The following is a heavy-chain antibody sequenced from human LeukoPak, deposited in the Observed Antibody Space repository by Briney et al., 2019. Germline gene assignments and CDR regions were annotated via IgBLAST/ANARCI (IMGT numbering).Heavy chain of an antibody. CDR1: GGSISSGGYY. D-gene: IGHD3-3*01. CDR3: ATHTPFWDFWSGRGSDY. Sequence: SETLSLTCTVSGGSISSGGYYWSWIRQPPGKGLEWIGYIYHSGSTYYNPSLKSRVTISVDRSKNQFSLKLSSVTAADTAVYYCATHTPFWDFWSGRGSDYWGQGTLVTVSS. V-gene: IGHV4-30-2*01. J-gene: IGHJ4*02. CDR2: IYHSGST.